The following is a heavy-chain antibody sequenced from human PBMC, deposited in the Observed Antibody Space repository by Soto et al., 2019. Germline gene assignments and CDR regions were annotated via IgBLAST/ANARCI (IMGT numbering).Heavy chain of an antibody. CDR2: IRYDGSNI. Sequence: PGGSLRLSCAASGSIFRGYGMHWVRQAQGKGLEWVAVIRYDGSNINYADSVKGRGTVSRDTFKNTLFLQMDSLTVEDTAVYFCARDLGWNDLLNTYYYGMDVWGQGTTVTVSS. CDR3: ARDLGWNDLLNTYYYGMDV. J-gene: IGHJ6*02. V-gene: IGHV3-33*01. CDR1: GSIFRGYG. D-gene: IGHD1-1*01.